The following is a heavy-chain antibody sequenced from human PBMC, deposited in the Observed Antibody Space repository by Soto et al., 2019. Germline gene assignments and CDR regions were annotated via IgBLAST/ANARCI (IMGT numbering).Heavy chain of an antibody. CDR1: EFTFSSYV. CDR2: ISYDGNDK. J-gene: IGHJ6*02. V-gene: IGHV3-30-3*01. CDR3: ARTFYFDRSGMDV. Sequence: GGSLRLSXEASEFTFSSYVMHWVRQAPGKGLEWVAVISYDGNDKYYAESVEGRFTLSRDNSKNTLYLQMNSLRAEDTAVYYCARTFYFDRSGMDVWGQGTTVTVSS. D-gene: IGHD3-22*01.